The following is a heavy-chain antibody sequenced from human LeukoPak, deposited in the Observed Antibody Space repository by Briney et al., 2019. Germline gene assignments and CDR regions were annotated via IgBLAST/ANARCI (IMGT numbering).Heavy chain of an antibody. J-gene: IGHJ6*02. CDR1: GGSISSSSYY. D-gene: IGHD3-3*01. Sequence: PSETLSLTCTVSGGSISSSSYYWGWIRQPPGKGLEWIGSIYYSGSTYYNPSLKSRVTISVDTSKNQFSLKLSSVTAADTAVYYCARQHQYYDFWSGHYYYYYGMDVWGQGTTVTVSS. CDR3: ARQHQYYDFWSGHYYYYYGMDV. V-gene: IGHV4-39*01. CDR2: IYYSGST.